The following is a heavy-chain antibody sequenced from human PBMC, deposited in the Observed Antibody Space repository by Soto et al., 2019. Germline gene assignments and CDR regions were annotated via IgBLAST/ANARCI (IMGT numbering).Heavy chain of an antibody. CDR1: GYTFTSYG. CDR3: AREEVVITHYYYYGMDV. CDR2: ISAYNGNT. J-gene: IGHJ6*02. Sequence: ASVKVSCKASGYTFTSYGISWVRQAPGQGLEWMGWISAYNGNTNYAQKLRGRVTMTTDTSTSTAYMELRSLRSDDTAVYYCAREEVVITHYYYYGMDVWGQGTTVTVSS. D-gene: IGHD3-22*01. V-gene: IGHV1-18*01.